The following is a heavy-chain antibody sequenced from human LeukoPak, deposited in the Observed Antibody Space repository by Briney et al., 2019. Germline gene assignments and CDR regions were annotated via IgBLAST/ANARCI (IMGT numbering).Heavy chain of an antibody. J-gene: IGHJ4*02. V-gene: IGHV1-3*04. Sequence: ASVTVSCKASGYTFTSYAIHWVRQAPGQRLEWMGWINTVNGNTKYSQKFQGRVTITRDTSASTAYMELSSLRSEDTAVFYCARDSQEGAFDYWGQGTLVTVSS. CDR3: ARDSQEGAFDY. CDR2: INTVNGNT. CDR1: GYTFTSYA.